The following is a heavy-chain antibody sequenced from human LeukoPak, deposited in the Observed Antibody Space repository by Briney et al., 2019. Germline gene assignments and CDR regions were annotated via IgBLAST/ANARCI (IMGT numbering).Heavy chain of an antibody. CDR2: IIPIFGTA. Sequence: ASVKVSCKASGGTFSSYAISWVRQAPGQGLEWMGGIIPIFGTANYAQKFQGRVTITADESTSTAYMELSSLRSEDTAVYYCASYYDSSGYTYYYYGMDVWGQGTTVTVSS. V-gene: IGHV1-69*13. CDR3: ASYYDSSGYTYYYYGMDV. CDR1: GGTFSSYA. J-gene: IGHJ6*02. D-gene: IGHD3-22*01.